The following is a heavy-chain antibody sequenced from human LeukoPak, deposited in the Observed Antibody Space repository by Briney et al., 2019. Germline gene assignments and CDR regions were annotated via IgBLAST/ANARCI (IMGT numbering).Heavy chain of an antibody. D-gene: IGHD3/OR15-3a*01. Sequence: PSETLSLTCTVSGGSISSYYWSWIRQPPGKGLEWIGYIYYSGSTNYNPSLKSRVTISVDTSKNQFSLKLSSVTAADTAVYYCARALAWGDPWWYYYGMDVWGQGTTVTVSS. CDR1: GGSISSYY. V-gene: IGHV4-59*01. CDR2: IYYSGST. CDR3: ARALAWGDPWWYYYGMDV. J-gene: IGHJ6*02.